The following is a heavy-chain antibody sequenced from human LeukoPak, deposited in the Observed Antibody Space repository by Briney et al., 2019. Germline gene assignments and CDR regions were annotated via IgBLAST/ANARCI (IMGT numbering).Heavy chain of an antibody. CDR3: AKDISNFYYDSSPKYYIDY. J-gene: IGHJ4*02. CDR2: ISYDGSKK. D-gene: IGHD3-22*01. CDR1: GFTFSSYG. V-gene: IGHV3-30*18. Sequence: PGGSLRLSCAASGFTFSSYGMHWVRQAPGEGLEWVAIISYDGSKKYYADSVKGRFTISRDNSKNTLYLQMNSLRPEDTAVYYCAKDISNFYYDSSPKYYIDYWGQGTLVTVSS.